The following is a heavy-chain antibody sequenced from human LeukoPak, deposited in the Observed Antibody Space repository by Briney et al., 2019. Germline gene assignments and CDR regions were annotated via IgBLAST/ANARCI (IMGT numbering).Heavy chain of an antibody. V-gene: IGHV1-18*01. J-gene: IGHJ4*02. CDR2: ISAYNGNT. Sequence: ASVKVSCKASGYTFTSYGISWVRQAPGQGLEWMGWISAYNGNTNYAQKLQGRVTMTTDTSTSTAYMELRSLRSDDTAVYYCARALGGTAAGRTTYFDYWGQGTLVTVSS. D-gene: IGHD6-13*01. CDR1: GYTFTSYG. CDR3: ARALGGTAAGRTTYFDY.